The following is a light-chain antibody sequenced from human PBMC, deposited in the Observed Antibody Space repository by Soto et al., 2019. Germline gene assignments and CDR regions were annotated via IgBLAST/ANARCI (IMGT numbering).Light chain of an antibody. CDR1: QSLNRW. V-gene: IGKV1-5*03. Sequence: DIQMTQSPSSLSASVGDRVTITCRASQSLNRWLAWYQQKPGKAPKLLIYEASSLESGVPSRFSGRGSGTEFTLTISSLQPDDFATYYRQQYSGYSRTFGQGTKVEIK. J-gene: IGKJ1*01. CDR3: QQYSGYSRT. CDR2: EAS.